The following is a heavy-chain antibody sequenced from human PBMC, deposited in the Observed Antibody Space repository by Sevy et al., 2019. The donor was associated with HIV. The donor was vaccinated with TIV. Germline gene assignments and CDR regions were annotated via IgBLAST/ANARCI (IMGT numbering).Heavy chain of an antibody. CDR1: GFTFSSYG. V-gene: IGHV3-30*18. D-gene: IGHD2-15*01. J-gene: IGHJ6*02. Sequence: GGSLRLSCAASGFTFSSYGMHWVRQAPGKGLEWVAVISYDGSNKYYVDSVKGRFTISRDNSKNTLYLQMNSLRAEDTAVYYCAKDGGGPPVKSSGGRPCMDVWGQGTTVTVSS. CDR3: AKDGGGPPVKSSGGRPCMDV. CDR2: ISYDGSNK.